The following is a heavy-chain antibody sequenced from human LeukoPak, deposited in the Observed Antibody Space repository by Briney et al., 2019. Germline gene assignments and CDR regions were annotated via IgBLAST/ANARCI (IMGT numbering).Heavy chain of an antibody. CDR3: ARGRYYDFWSGYPDFDY. D-gene: IGHD3-3*01. V-gene: IGHV3-15*01. CDR1: GFTFSNAW. J-gene: IGHJ4*02. Sequence: PGGSLRLSCAASGFTFSNAWMSWVRQAPGKGLEWVGRIKSKTDGGTADYAAPVKGRFTISRDNAKNSLYLQMNSLRAEDTAVYYCARGRYYDFWSGYPDFDYWGQGTLVTVSS. CDR2: IKSKTDGGTA.